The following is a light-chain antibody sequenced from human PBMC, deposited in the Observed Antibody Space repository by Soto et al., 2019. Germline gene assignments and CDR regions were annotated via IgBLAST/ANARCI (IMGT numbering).Light chain of an antibody. CDR2: SAS. Sequence: DIQMTQSPSSLSASVGDRVTMTCRASQSITTHVNWYQQKPGKAPKLLIYSASILQCGVPPSFSGSGYGKDFTLTISSLQPGDFATYFCQQSYSTPTPPTFGQGTKVEIK. V-gene: IGKV1-39*01. CDR3: QQSYSTPTPPT. J-gene: IGKJ2*01. CDR1: QSITTH.